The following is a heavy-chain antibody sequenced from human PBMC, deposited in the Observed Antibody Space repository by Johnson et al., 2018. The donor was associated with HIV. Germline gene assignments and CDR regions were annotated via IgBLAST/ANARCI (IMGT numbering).Heavy chain of an antibody. Sequence: QVQLVESGGGLVKPGGSLRLSCAASGFTFSDYYMSWIRQAPGKGLEWVSYISRGGSSASVIYYADSVKGRFTISRENAKNSVYLQMNSLRAEDTAVYYCARALGRELDAFDIWGQGTMVTVSS. CDR1: GFTFSDYY. D-gene: IGHD3-10*01. J-gene: IGHJ3*02. V-gene: IGHV3-11*01. CDR2: ISRGGSSASVI. CDR3: ARALGRELDAFDI.